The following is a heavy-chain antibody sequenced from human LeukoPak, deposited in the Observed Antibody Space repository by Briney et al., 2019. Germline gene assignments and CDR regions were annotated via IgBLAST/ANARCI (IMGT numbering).Heavy chain of an antibody. V-gene: IGHV4-31*03. Sequence: PSETLSLTCTVSGGSISSGGYYWSWIRQHPGKGLEWIGYIYYSGSTYYNPSLKSRVTISVDTSKNQFSLKLSSVTAADTAVYCGGRNGGYYFGWGGGGFDYWGQGTLVTVSS. CDR2: IYYSGST. J-gene: IGHJ4*02. D-gene: IGHD3-10*01. CDR1: GGSISSGGYY. CDR3: GRNGGYYFGWGGGGFDY.